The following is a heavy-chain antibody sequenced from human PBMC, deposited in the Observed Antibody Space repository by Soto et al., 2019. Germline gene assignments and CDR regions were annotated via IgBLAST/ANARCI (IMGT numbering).Heavy chain of an antibody. CDR1: GFTFSSYW. V-gene: IGHV3-7*05. CDR3: ARGMGDFWRPYYYYYGMDV. Sequence: GGSLRLSCAASGFTFSSYWMSWVRQAPGKGLEWVANIKQDGSEKYYVDSVKGRFTISRDNAKNSLYLQMNSLRAEDTAVYYCARGMGDFWRPYYYYYGMDVWGQGTTVTVSS. D-gene: IGHD3-3*01. J-gene: IGHJ6*02. CDR2: IKQDGSEK.